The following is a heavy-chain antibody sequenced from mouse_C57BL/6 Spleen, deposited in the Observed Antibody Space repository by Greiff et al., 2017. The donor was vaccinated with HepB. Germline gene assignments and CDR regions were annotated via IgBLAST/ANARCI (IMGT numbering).Heavy chain of an antibody. Sequence: QVQLQHPGAELVKPGASVKMSCKASGYTFTSYWITWVKQRPGQGLEWIGDIYPGSGSTNYNEKFKSKATLTVDTSSSTAYMQLSSLTSEDSAVYYCATYYDYDDWYFDVWGTGTTVTVSS. J-gene: IGHJ1*03. CDR3: ATYYDYDDWYFDV. CDR1: GYTFTSYW. V-gene: IGHV1-55*01. CDR2: IYPGSGST. D-gene: IGHD2-4*01.